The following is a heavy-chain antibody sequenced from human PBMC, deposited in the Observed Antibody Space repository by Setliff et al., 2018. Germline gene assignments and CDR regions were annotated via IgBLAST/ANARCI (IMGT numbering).Heavy chain of an antibody. CDR1: GGSISPYY. CDR3: ARQPYSTTYYYYYYYMDV. Sequence: SETLSLTCSVSGGSISPYYWIWIRQSPGKGLEWIGYIFCSGSARYNPSLESRVTMSVDTSKNQISLKLTSVTAADTAVYYCARQPYSTTYYYYYYYMDVWGKGTTVTAP. D-gene: IGHD6-13*01. V-gene: IGHV4-59*08. J-gene: IGHJ6*03. CDR2: IFCSGSA.